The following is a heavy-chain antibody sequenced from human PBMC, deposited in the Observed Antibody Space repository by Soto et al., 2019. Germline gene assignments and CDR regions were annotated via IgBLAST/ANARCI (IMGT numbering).Heavy chain of an antibody. CDR3: AKARCTTTDCYVPDY. CDR1: GFSFRTYT. D-gene: IGHD1-26*01. V-gene: IGHV3-23*01. CDR2: ISGSGGSP. Sequence: EVQLSESGGGLVQTGGSLRLSCAASGFSFRTYTMSWVRQAPGKGLEWLSVISGSGGSPYYADSVQGRFVISRDNARNTLYLHMNSLRAEDTAMYYCAKARCTTTDCYVPDYWGRGTLVTVSS. J-gene: IGHJ4*02.